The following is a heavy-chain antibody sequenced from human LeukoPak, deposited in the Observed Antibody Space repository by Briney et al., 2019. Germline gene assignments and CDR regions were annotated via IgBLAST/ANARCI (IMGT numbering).Heavy chain of an antibody. J-gene: IGHJ4*02. CDR3: AKGYRDRKNSLFDY. CDR1: GFTFSSYW. V-gene: IGHV3-7*03. CDR2: IKQDGSEK. D-gene: IGHD4-11*01. Sequence: GGSLRLSCAASGFTFSSYWMNWVRQAPGKGLEWVANIKQDGSEKYYVDSVKGRFTISRDNAKNSLYLQMNSQRAEDTAVYYCAKGYRDRKNSLFDYWGQGTLVTVSS.